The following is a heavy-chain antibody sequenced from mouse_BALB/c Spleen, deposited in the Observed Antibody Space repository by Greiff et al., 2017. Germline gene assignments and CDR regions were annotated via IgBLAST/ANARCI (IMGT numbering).Heavy chain of an antibody. CDR1: GYTFTDYA. J-gene: IGHJ2*01. V-gene: IGHV1S137*01. CDR2: ISTYYGDA. CDR3: ARNGDGSLDY. Sequence: VQGVESGAELVRPGVSVKISCKGSGYTFTDYAMHWVKQSHAKSLEWIGVISTYYGDASYNQKFKGKATMTVDKSSSTAYMELARLTSEDSAIYYCARNGDGSLDYWGQGTTLTVSS. D-gene: IGHD1-1*01.